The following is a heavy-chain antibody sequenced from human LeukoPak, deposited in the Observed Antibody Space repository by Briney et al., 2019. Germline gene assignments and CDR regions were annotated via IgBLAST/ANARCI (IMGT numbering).Heavy chain of an antibody. J-gene: IGHJ3*02. D-gene: IGHD2-2*01. CDR1: GGSISSSSYY. CDR2: IYYSGST. V-gene: IGHV4-39*01. CDR3: ARGSDIVVVPGAFDI. Sequence: ETLSLTCTVSGGSISSSSYYWGWIRQPPGKGLEWIGSIYYSGSTYYNPSLKSRVTISVDTSKNQFSLKLSSVTAADTAVYYCARGSDIVVVPGAFDIWGQGTMVTVSS.